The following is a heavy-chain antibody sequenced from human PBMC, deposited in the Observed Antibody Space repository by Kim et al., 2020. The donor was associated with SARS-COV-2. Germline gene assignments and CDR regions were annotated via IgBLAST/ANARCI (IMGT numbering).Heavy chain of an antibody. CDR3: ARVYGDYDYYFDY. CDR2: IKQDGSEK. CDR1: GFTFSSYW. V-gene: IGHV3-7*04. J-gene: IGHJ4*02. Sequence: GGSLRLSCAASGFTFSSYWMSWVRQAPGKGLEWVANIKQDGSEKYYVDSVKGRFTISRDNAKNSLYLQMNSLRAEDTAVYYRARVYGDYDYYFDYWGQGTLVTVSS. D-gene: IGHD4-17*01.